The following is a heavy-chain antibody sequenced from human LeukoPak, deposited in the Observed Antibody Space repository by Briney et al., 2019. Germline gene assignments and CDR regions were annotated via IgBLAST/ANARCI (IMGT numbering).Heavy chain of an antibody. CDR3: ARGDHTAMVTSGRYQASFDY. D-gene: IGHD5-18*01. Sequence: GGSLRLSCAASGFTFSSYGMHWVRQAPGKGLEWVAVISYDGSNKYYADSVKGRFTISRDNSKNTLYLQMNSLRAEDTAVYYCARGDHTAMVTSGRYQASFDYWGQGTLVTVSS. J-gene: IGHJ4*02. CDR1: GFTFSSYG. CDR2: ISYDGSNK. V-gene: IGHV3-30*03.